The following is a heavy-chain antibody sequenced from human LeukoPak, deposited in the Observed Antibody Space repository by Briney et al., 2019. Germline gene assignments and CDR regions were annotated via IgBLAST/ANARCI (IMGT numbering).Heavy chain of an antibody. CDR2: IHHSGST. D-gene: IGHD3-22*01. CDR3: ARGIPGYFGTSDYYYEY. Sequence: GTLRLSCAASGFTFSSYGMSWVRQPPGKGLEWIGEIHHSGSTNYSPSLKSRVTVSVDNSRNDFSLSLTSVSAADTAVYYCARGIPGYFGTSDYYYEYWGQGTLVTVSS. CDR1: GFTFSSYGM. V-gene: IGHV4-4*02. J-gene: IGHJ4*02.